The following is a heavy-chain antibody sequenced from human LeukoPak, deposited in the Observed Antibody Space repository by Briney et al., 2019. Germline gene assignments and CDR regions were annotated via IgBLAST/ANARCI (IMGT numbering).Heavy chain of an antibody. CDR3: ARYSGSYGEFDY. Sequence: PSETLSLTCTVSGGSISSYYWSWIRQPPGKGLEWIGYIYYSGSTNYNPPLKSRVTISVDTSKNQFSLKLSSVTAADTAVYYCARYSGSYGEFDYWGQGTLVTVSS. V-gene: IGHV4-59*01. CDR2: IYYSGST. D-gene: IGHD1-26*01. J-gene: IGHJ4*02. CDR1: GGSISSYY.